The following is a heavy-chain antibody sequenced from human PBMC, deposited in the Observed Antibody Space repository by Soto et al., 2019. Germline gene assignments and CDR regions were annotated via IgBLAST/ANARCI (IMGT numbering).Heavy chain of an antibody. V-gene: IGHV3-23*01. CDR3: AKGRKGYCSGGSCYSDY. CDR1: GFTFSSYA. D-gene: IGHD2-15*01. J-gene: IGHJ4*02. Sequence: GGSLRLSCAASGFTFSSYAMSWVRQAPGKGLEWVSAISGSGGSTYYAGSVKGRFTISRDNSKNTLYLQMNSLRAEDTAVYYCAKGRKGYCSGGSCYSDYWGQGTLVTVSS. CDR2: ISGSGGST.